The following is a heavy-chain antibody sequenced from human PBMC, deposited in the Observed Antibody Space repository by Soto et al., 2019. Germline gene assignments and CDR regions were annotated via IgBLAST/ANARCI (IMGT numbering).Heavy chain of an antibody. Sequence: GSLRLSCAASGFTFSDYYMSWIRQAPGKGLEWVSYISSSSSYTNYADSVKGRFTISRDNAKNSLYLQMNSLRAEDTAVYYCARFLSWELNLIDYWGQGTLVTVSS. D-gene: IGHD1-26*01. CDR3: ARFLSWELNLIDY. V-gene: IGHV3-11*06. CDR2: ISSSSSYT. J-gene: IGHJ4*02. CDR1: GFTFSDYY.